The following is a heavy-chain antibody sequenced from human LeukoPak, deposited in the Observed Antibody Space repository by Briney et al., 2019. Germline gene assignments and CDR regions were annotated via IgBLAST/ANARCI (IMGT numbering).Heavy chain of an antibody. J-gene: IGHJ5*02. CDR3: ARGGGWRRYYYDSSGYSQENWFDP. CDR2: XXXXXXX. D-gene: IGHD3-22*01. Sequence: SETLSLTCAVYGGSFSGYYWSWIRQPPGKGLEWIXXXXXXXXXNYNPSLKSRVTISVDTSKNQFSLKLSSVTAADTAVYYCARGGGWRRYYYDSSGYSQENWFDPWGQGTLVTVSS. V-gene: IGHV4-34*01. CDR1: GGSFSGYY.